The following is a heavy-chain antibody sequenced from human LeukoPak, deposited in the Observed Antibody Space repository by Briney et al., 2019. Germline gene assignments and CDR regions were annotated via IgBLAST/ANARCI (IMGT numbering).Heavy chain of an antibody. CDR1: GGSISSYY. CDR2: IYYSGST. V-gene: IGHV4-59*12. J-gene: IGHJ5*02. CDR3: ATYSSGSWWFDP. Sequence: SETLSLTCTVSGGSISSYYWSWLRQPPGKGLEWIGYIYYSGSTNYNPSLKSRVTISVDTSKNQFSLKLSSVTAADTAVYYCATYSSGSWWFDPWGQGTLVTVSS. D-gene: IGHD6-19*01.